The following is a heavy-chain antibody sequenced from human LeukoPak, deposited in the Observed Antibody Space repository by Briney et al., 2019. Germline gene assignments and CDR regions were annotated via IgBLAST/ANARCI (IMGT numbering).Heavy chain of an antibody. CDR2: ISYDGSNK. Sequence: GRSLRLSCAASGFTFSSYGMHWVRQAPGKGLEWVAVISYDGSNKYYADSVKGRFTISRDNSKNTLYLQMNSLRAEDTAVYYCAKDHEESDAFDIWGQGTMVTVSS. CDR1: GFTFSSYG. V-gene: IGHV3-30*18. CDR3: AKDHEESDAFDI. J-gene: IGHJ3*02.